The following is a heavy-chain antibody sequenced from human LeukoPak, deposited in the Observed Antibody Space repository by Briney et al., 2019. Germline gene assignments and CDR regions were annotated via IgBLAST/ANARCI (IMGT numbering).Heavy chain of an antibody. CDR3: AREHSSSWYNWFDP. CDR1: GGSISSSNW. Sequence: PSETLSLTCAVSGGSISSSNWWSWVRQPPGKGLEWIGEIYHSGSTNYNPSLKSRVTISVDKSKNQFSLKLSSVTAADTAVYYCAREHSSSWYNWFDPWGQGTLVTVSS. V-gene: IGHV4-4*02. CDR2: IYHSGST. D-gene: IGHD6-13*01. J-gene: IGHJ5*02.